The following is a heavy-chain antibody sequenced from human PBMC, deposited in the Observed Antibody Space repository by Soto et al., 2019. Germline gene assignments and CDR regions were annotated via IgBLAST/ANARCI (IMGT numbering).Heavy chain of an antibody. D-gene: IGHD6-13*01. Sequence: ASVKVSCKASGYTFTSYYMHWVRQAPGQGLEWMGIINPSGGSTSYAQKFQGRVTMTRDMSTSTVCMELSRLRSEDTAVYSCARVIAQPRAYYGMDVWGQRTTDPVCS. J-gene: IGHJ6*01. CDR2: INPSGGST. V-gene: IGHV1-46*01. CDR3: ARVIAQPRAYYGMDV. CDR1: GYTFTSYY.